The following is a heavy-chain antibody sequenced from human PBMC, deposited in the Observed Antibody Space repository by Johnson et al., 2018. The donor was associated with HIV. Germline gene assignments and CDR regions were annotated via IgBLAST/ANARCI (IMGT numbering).Heavy chain of an antibody. CDR2: ISYDGSNK. D-gene: IGHD6-19*01. CDR3: ASTSSGWFYAFEI. V-gene: IGHV3-30-3*01. J-gene: IGHJ3*02. Sequence: QVQLVESGGGVVQPGRSLRLSCAASGFTFSSYAMHWVRQAPGKGLEWVAVISYDGSNKYYADSVKGRFTISRDNSKNTLYLQMNSLRAEDTAVYYCASTSSGWFYAFEIWGQGTMVTVSS. CDR1: GFTFSSYA.